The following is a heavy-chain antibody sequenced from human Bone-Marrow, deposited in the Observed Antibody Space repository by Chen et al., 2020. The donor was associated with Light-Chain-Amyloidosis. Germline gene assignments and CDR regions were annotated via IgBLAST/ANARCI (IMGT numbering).Heavy chain of an antibody. Sequence: EVQLEQSGPEVKKPGESLKISCKGSGYTFPNYWIGWVRQMPGKGLEWMGVIYPDDSDARYSPSFGGQVTISADKSITPAYLQWRSLKASDTAMYYGARRRDGDNFDYWGQGTLVTVSS. CDR3: ARRRDGDNFDY. J-gene: IGHJ4*02. V-gene: IGHV5-51*01. CDR2: IYPDDSDA. CDR1: GYTFPNYW.